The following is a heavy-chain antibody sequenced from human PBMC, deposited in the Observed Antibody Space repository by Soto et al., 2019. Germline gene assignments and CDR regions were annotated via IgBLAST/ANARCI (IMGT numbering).Heavy chain of an antibody. J-gene: IGHJ3*02. CDR1: GIIFSNSA. CDR3: AAELYSGGRCCSFDI. CDR2: IIIAGGGT. V-gene: IGHV1-58*01. Sequence: QMQVVQSGPEVKKPGTSVTVSCKTSGIIFSNSAVQWVRQPRGQRLEWLGYIIIAGGGTKYSQNLQGKITITRDMSTNTAYMELSSLRSEDTAIYYCAAELYSGGRCCSFDIWGQGTMITVSS. D-gene: IGHD2-15*01.